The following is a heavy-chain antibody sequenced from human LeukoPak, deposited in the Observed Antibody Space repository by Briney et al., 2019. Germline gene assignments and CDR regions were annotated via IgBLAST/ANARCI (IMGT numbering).Heavy chain of an antibody. CDR1: GGSISSSSYY. V-gene: IGHV4-39*07. CDR3: ARGKYYDFWSGYYGGPYMDV. J-gene: IGHJ6*03. CDR2: IYYSGST. Sequence: PSETLPLTCTVSGGSISSSSYYWGWIRQPPGKGLEWIGSIYYSGSTYYNPSLKSRVTISVDTSKNQFSLKLSSVTAADTAVYYCARGKYYDFWSGYYGGPYMDVWGKGTTVTVSS. D-gene: IGHD3-3*01.